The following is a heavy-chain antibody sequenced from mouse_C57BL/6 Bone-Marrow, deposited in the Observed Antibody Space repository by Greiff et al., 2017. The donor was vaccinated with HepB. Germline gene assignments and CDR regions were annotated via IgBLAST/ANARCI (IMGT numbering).Heavy chain of an antibody. D-gene: IGHD1-2*01. Sequence: VQLQQSGPELVKPGASVKISCKASGYTFTDYYMNWVKQSHGKSLEWIGDINPNNGGTSYNQKFKGKATLTVDKSSSTAYMQLSSLTSEDSAVYYCARNYGHWYFDVWGTGTTVTVSS. J-gene: IGHJ1*03. CDR2: INPNNGGT. CDR3: ARNYGHWYFDV. V-gene: IGHV1-26*01. CDR1: GYTFTDYY.